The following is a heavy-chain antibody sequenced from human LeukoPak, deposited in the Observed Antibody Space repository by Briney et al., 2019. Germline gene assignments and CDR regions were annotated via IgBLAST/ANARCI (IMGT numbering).Heavy chain of an antibody. J-gene: IGHJ4*02. CDR3: ARDLGYYGN. V-gene: IGHV3-48*01. CDR2: ISSSSSTI. D-gene: IGHD3-10*01. CDR1: GFTFSDYR. Sequence: PGGSVRLSCAASGFTFSDYRMNWVRQAPGKGLEWVSYISSSSSTIYYADSVKGRFTISRDNAKNSVYLQMNSLRAEDTAVYYCARDLGYYGNWGQGTLVTVSS.